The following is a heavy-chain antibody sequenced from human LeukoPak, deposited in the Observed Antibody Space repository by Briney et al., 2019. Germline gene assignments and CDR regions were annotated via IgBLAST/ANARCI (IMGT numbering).Heavy chain of an antibody. Sequence: SETLSFTCAVYGGSFSGYYWSWIRQPPGKGLEWIGEINHSGSTSYNPSLKSRVTISVDTSKNQFSLKLSSVTAADTAVYYCAREDSLARGWFDPWGQGTLVTVSS. CDR2: INHSGST. J-gene: IGHJ5*02. D-gene: IGHD2-15*01. CDR1: GGSFSGYY. CDR3: AREDSLARGWFDP. V-gene: IGHV4-34*01.